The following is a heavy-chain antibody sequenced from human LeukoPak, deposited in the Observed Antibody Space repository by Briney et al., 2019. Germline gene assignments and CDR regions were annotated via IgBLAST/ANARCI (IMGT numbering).Heavy chain of an antibody. CDR2: MNPNSVNT. Sequence: ASVKVSCKASGYTFTSYDINWVRQATGQGLEWMGWMNPNSVNTGYAQKFQGRVTMTRNTSISTAYMELSSLRSEDTAVYYCARGAKYYDILTGYYTFDYWGQGTLVTVSS. D-gene: IGHD3-9*01. J-gene: IGHJ4*02. CDR1: GYTFTSYD. V-gene: IGHV1-8*01. CDR3: ARGAKYYDILTGYYTFDY.